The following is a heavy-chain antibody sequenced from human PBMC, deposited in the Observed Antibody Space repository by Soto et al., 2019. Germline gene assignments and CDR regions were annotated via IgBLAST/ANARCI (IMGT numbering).Heavy chain of an antibody. Sequence: SETLSLTCPVSSASISSSSYTWGWIRQPPGKGLEWVATVYYGGRSYYNPSLNSRVTISVDTSRDQFSLNLNSVTAADTAVYYCARHFGNYGDWAFDFWGQGTQVTVSS. V-gene: IGHV4-39*01. CDR3: ARHFGNYGDWAFDF. D-gene: IGHD4-17*01. J-gene: IGHJ4*02. CDR1: SASISSSSYT. CDR2: VYYGGRS.